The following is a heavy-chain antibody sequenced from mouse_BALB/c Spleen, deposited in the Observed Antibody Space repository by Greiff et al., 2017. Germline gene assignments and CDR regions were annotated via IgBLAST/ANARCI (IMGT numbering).Heavy chain of an antibody. J-gene: IGHJ3*01. D-gene: IGHD2-2*01. CDR1: GFSLTSYG. CDR3: ARGGGYDQIAY. Sequence: QVHVKQSGPGLVAPSQSLSITCTVSGFSLTSYGVHWVRQPPGKGLEWLGVIWAGGSTNYNSALMSRLSISKDNSKSQVFLKMNSLQTDDTAMYYCARGGGYDQIAYWGQGTLVTVSA. V-gene: IGHV2-9*02. CDR2: IWAGGST.